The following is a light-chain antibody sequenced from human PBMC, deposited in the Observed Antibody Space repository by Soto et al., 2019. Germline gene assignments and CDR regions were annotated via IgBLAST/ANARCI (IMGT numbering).Light chain of an antibody. V-gene: IGKV1-5*03. Sequence: DIQMTQSPSTLSASVGDRVTITCRASQSIDIWLAWYQQKPGKAPKHLIYKASNLESGVPSRFSGSGSGTEFTLTISSLQPDDSATYYCQHYYGYSRTFGQGTQLEIK. CDR3: QHYYGYSRT. CDR1: QSIDIW. CDR2: KAS. J-gene: IGKJ2*01.